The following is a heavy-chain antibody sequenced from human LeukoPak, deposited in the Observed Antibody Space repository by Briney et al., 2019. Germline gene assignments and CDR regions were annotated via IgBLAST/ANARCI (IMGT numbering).Heavy chain of an antibody. CDR2: ISGSGGNT. V-gene: IGHV3-23*01. CDR3: AKGLSDSSAPTDY. Sequence: GGSLRLSCAASGVTFSSYAMSWVRQAPGKGLEWVSAISGSGGNTYYADSGKGRFTISRDNSRNTLYLQMTSLRAEDPAVYFCAKGLSDSSAPTDYWGQGTLVTVSS. J-gene: IGHJ4*02. CDR1: GVTFSSYA. D-gene: IGHD3-22*01.